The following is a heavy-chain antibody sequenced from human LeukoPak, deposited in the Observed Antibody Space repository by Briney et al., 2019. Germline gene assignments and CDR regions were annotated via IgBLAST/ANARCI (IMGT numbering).Heavy chain of an antibody. CDR1: GGSFSGYY. J-gene: IGHJ5*02. CDR3: ARGQLDCSGGSCYSDWFDP. D-gene: IGHD2-15*01. V-gene: IGHV4-34*01. Sequence: PSETLSLTCAVYGGSFSGYYWSWIRQPPGKGLEWIGEINHSGSTNYNPSLKSRVTISVDTSKNQFSLKLSSVTAADTAVYYCARGQLDCSGGSCYSDWFDPWGQGTLVTVSS. CDR2: INHSGST.